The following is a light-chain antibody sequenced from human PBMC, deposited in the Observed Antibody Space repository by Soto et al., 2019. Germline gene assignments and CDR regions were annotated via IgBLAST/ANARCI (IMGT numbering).Light chain of an antibody. V-gene: IGKV3-20*01. CDR1: QSVSSNN. Sequence: EIGLNQSPGTLSLSPGERATLSCRASQSVSSNNLAWYQQRPGQAPRLLIYGASSRATDIPDRFSGSGSGTDFTLTISRLEPDDFAVYYCQQYGASPQTFGQGTKVDIK. J-gene: IGKJ1*01. CDR3: QQYGASPQT. CDR2: GAS.